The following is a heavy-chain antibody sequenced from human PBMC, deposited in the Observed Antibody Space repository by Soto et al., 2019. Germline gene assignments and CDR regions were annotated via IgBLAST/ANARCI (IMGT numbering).Heavy chain of an antibody. D-gene: IGHD1-7*01. CDR1: GGSISNYY. Sequence: SETLSLTYNVSGGSISNYYWTCVRQSPEKGLEWIGYMYYNGNINYNPSLKSRVTISVDTPKNQFSLKLSSVTAADTAVYYCARGDSEPLTITGTTVAFDYWGQGTLVTVSS. CDR3: ARGDSEPLTITGTTVAFDY. CDR2: MYYNGNI. V-gene: IGHV4-59*12. J-gene: IGHJ4*02.